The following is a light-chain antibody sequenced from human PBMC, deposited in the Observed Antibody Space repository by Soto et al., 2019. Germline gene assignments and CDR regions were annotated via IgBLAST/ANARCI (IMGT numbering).Light chain of an antibody. CDR2: EVS. V-gene: IGLV2-14*01. CDR1: ARDVGGYNY. Sequence: QSLPTHPATASVTPAYSRSISRLGTARDVGGYNYVSWYQQHPGKAPKLMIYEVSNRPSGVSNRFSGSKSGNTASLTISGLQTSDEADYYCSSYTSGSTLVFGTGTKVTVL. CDR3: SSYTSGSTLV. J-gene: IGLJ1*01.